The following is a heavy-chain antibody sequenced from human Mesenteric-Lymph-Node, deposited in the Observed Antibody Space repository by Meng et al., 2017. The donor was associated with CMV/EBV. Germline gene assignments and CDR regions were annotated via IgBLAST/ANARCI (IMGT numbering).Heavy chain of an antibody. Sequence: ASVKVSCKASGYSFTGYYMHWVRQAPGQGLEWMGWINPNSGDTHYAQKFQGRVTLTRDTSITTAYMELSRLRSDDTAVYYCASLTSIVVVPAAMDNWFDPWGQGTLVTVSS. CDR3: ASLTSIVVVPAAMDNWFDP. CDR2: INPNSGDT. J-gene: IGHJ5*02. CDR1: GYSFTGYY. D-gene: IGHD2-2*01. V-gene: IGHV1-2*02.